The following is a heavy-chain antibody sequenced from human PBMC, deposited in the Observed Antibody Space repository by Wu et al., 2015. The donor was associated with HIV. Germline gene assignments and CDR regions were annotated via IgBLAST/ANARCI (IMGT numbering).Heavy chain of an antibody. V-gene: IGHV1-18*01. Sequence: QIQLVQSGAEVKKPGASVKVSCKASGYTFATSGVNWLRQAPGQGLQWVGWVSAYTGQTTYAQQFQGRVTMTADTSTTTAYMELSSLRSDDTAVYYCATYGPGYNWMYKWGQGTLVTVSS. CDR2: VSAYTGQT. CDR3: ATYGPGYNWMYK. J-gene: IGHJ4*02. D-gene: IGHD1-20*01. CDR1: GYTFATSG.